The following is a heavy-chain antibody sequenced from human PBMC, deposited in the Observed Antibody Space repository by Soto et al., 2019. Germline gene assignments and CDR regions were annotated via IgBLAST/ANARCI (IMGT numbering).Heavy chain of an antibody. CDR2: INHSGST. J-gene: IGHJ4*02. CDR3: ARVAYDILTGYYRKFDY. V-gene: IGHV4-34*01. D-gene: IGHD3-9*01. Sequence: SETLSLTCAVYGGSFSGYYWSWIRQPPGKGLEWIGEINHSGSTTYNPSLKSRVTISVDTSKNQFSLKLSSVTAADTAVYYCARVAYDILTGYYRKFDYWGQGTLVTVSS. CDR1: GGSFSGYY.